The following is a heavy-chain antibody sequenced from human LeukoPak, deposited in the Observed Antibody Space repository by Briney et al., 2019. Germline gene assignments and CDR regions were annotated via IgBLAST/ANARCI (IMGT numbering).Heavy chain of an antibody. D-gene: IGHD6-19*01. V-gene: IGHV3-53*01. CDR1: GFTFRDYT. Sequence: PGGSLRLSCIASGFTFRDYTMSWVRQAPGKGLEWVSVIYSGGSTYYADSVKGRFTISRDNSKNTLYLQMNSLRAEDTAVYYCGRDRRGRIEVAEYAFDIWGQGTMVNVSS. CDR3: GRDRRGRIEVAEYAFDI. CDR2: IYSGGST. J-gene: IGHJ3*02.